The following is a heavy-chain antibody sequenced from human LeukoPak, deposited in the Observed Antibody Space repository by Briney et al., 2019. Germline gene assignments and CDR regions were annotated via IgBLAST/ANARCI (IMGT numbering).Heavy chain of an antibody. J-gene: IGHJ5*02. D-gene: IGHD6-13*01. CDR1: GFTFSSYA. Sequence: PGGSLRLSCAASGFTFSSYAMSWVRQAPGRGLEWVSAISGSGGSTYYADSVKGRFTISRDNSKNTLYLQMNSLRAEDTAVYYCAKWIAAAGSVLWFDPWGQGTLVTVSS. CDR3: AKWIAAAGSVLWFDP. V-gene: IGHV3-23*01. CDR2: ISGSGGST.